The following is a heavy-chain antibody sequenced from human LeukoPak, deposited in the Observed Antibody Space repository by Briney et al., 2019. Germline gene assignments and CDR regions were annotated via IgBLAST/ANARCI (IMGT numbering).Heavy chain of an antibody. CDR2: IYYSGST. CDR1: GGSISSSSYY. D-gene: IGHD4-23*01. J-gene: IGHJ4*02. Sequence: SETLSLTCTVSGGSISSSSYYWGWIRQPPGKGLEWIGSIYYSGSTYYNPSLKSRVTISVDTSKNQFSLKLSSVTAADTAVYYCARVTTVVTLGGYFDYWGQGTLVTVSS. V-gene: IGHV4-39*01. CDR3: ARVTTVVTLGGYFDY.